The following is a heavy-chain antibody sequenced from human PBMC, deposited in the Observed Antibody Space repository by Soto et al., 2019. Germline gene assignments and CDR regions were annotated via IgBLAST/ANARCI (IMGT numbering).Heavy chain of an antibody. J-gene: IGHJ6*01. CDR1: GYTFTSFG. Sequence: VQLVQSGPEVKKPGASVKVSCKASGYTFTSFGITWVRQAPGQGLEWMGWISAYNGNTNYPQKVQGRVTMTTDTSTSTAYMELRSLRSDDTAVYYCARDKTVAGPRGPSRSYYDYYGMDVWVKGPRSPSPQ. CDR2: ISAYNGNT. CDR3: ARDKTVAGPRGPSRSYYDYYGMDV. V-gene: IGHV1-18*01. D-gene: IGHD6-19*01.